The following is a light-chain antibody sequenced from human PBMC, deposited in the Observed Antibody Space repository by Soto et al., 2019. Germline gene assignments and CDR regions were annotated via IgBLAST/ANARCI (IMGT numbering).Light chain of an antibody. J-gene: IGKJ1*01. CDR1: QSVSSSY. V-gene: IGKV3-20*01. CDR2: GAS. CDR3: QQYKNWLTWT. Sequence: EIVLTQSPGTLSLSPGERATLSCRASQSVSSSYLAWYQQKPGQAPRLLFYGASSRATGISDRFSGSGSGTDFTLTIGSLQSEDFAVYYCQQYKNWLTWTFGQGTKVDIK.